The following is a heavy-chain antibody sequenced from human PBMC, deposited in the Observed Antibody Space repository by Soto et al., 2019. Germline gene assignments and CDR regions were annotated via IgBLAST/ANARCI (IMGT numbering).Heavy chain of an antibody. J-gene: IGHJ6*03. CDR1: GYTFTSYG. CDR2: ISAYNGNT. V-gene: IGHV1-18*01. Sequence: ASVKVSCKASGYTFTSYGISWVRQALGQGLEWMGWISAYNGNTNYAQKLQGRVTMTTDTSTSTAYMELRSLRSDDTAVYYCARERGYSYGYVGYYYMDVWGKGTTVTVPS. D-gene: IGHD5-18*01. CDR3: ARERGYSYGYVGYYYMDV.